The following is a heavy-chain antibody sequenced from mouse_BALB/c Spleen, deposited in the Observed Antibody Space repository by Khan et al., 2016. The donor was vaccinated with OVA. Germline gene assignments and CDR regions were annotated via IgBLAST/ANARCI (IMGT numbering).Heavy chain of an antibody. CDR2: INTSTGEP. CDR3: ARVGNYWYFDV. CDR1: GYTFTNYG. Sequence: QIQLVQSGPELKKPGETVKISCKASGYTFTNYGMTWVKQAPGKGLKWMGWINTSTGEPTYADDFKGRFAFSLETSATTASLQINNLKNEDTATYFCARVGNYWYFDVWGAGTTVTVSS. J-gene: IGHJ1*01. V-gene: IGHV9-3-1*01. D-gene: IGHD2-1*01.